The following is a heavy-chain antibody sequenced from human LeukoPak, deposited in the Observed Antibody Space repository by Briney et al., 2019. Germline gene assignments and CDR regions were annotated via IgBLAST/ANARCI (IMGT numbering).Heavy chain of an antibody. V-gene: IGHV3-21*01. CDR2: ISSRSSSI. Sequence: PGGSLRLSCAASGFTFSTFDMNWVRQAPGKGLEWVSSISSRSSSIYYADSVKGQFTISRDNAKNSLYLQMNSLRADDTAVYWCARDYIAYDPLDYWGQGTLVTVSS. CDR1: GFTFSTFD. J-gene: IGHJ4*02. D-gene: IGHD3-3*01. CDR3: ARDYIAYDPLDY.